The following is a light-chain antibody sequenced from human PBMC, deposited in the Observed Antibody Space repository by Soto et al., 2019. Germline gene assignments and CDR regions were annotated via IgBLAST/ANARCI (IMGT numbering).Light chain of an antibody. CDR3: QQYNNWWT. CDR1: QSVSNN. Sequence: EIVMTQSPATLSVSPGERATLSCRASQSVSNNLAWYQKKPGQAPRLLIYGASPRATGIPARFSGSGSGTEFTLTISSLQSEDLAVYYCQQYNNWWTFGQGTKVEIK. CDR2: GAS. J-gene: IGKJ1*01. V-gene: IGKV3-15*01.